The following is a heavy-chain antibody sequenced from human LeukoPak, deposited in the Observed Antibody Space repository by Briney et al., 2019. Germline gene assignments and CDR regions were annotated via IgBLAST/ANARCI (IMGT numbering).Heavy chain of an antibody. D-gene: IGHD3-10*01. J-gene: IGHJ3*02. CDR3: ARERQDTIVHSGAFDI. V-gene: IGHV3-30-3*01. CDR1: GFTFSDYF. Sequence: PGGSLRLSCAASGFTFSDYFMHWVRQAPGKGLEWVAVIASDGSHTFYVESVKVRFTISRDNSNNTLYLQMNSLRAEDTAVYFCARERQDTIVHSGAFDIWGQGTMVTVSS. CDR2: IASDGSHT.